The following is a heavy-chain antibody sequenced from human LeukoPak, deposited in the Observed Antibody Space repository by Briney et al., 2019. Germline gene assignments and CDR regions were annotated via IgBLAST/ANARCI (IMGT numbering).Heavy chain of an antibody. CDR3: ARNHYGDYFDY. CDR1: GGSLSSGDYY. V-gene: IGHV4-30-4*01. Sequence: PSQTLSLTCTVSGGSLSSGDYYWSWIRQPPGEGLEWIGYIYYSGSTYYNPSLKSRVTISVDTSKNQFSLKLSSVTAADTAVYYCARNHYGDYFDYWGQGTLVTVSS. CDR2: IYYSGST. D-gene: IGHD4-17*01. J-gene: IGHJ4*02.